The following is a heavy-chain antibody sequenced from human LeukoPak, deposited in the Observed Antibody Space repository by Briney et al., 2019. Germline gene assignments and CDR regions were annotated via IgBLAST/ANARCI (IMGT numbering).Heavy chain of an antibody. CDR2: IFPDDSDT. V-gene: IGHV5-51*01. D-gene: IGHD5-24*01. CDR1: GYNFAHDW. CDR3: ARQESEMTTPANRYFDL. Sequence: GESLKISCKGSGYNFAHDWIGWVRQMPGKGLEWMGIIFPDDSDTIYSPSFQGQVTISADRSINTAYLQWSNLKASDSAIYYCARQESEMTTPANRYFDLWGQGTLITVSS. J-gene: IGHJ4*02.